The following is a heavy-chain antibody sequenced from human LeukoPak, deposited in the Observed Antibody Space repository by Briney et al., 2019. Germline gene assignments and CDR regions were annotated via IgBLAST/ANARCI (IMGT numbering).Heavy chain of an antibody. CDR3: AREIITMVRGVIITLPYYYYYYMDV. D-gene: IGHD3-10*01. J-gene: IGHJ6*03. CDR2: INPNSGGT. CDR1: GYTFTGYY. Sequence: GASVKVSCKASGYTFTGYYRHWVRQAPGQGLEWMGWINPNSGGTNYAQKFQGRVTMTRDTSISTAYMELSRLRSDDTAVYYCAREIITMVRGVIITLPYYYYYYMDVWGKGTTVTVSS. V-gene: IGHV1-2*02.